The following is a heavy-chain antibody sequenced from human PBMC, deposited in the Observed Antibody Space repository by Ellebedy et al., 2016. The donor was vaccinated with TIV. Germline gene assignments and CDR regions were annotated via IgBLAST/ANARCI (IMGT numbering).Heavy chain of an antibody. Sequence: GGSLRLSCAASGFNFNSYWMGWVRQAPGKGLEWVANIYQDGSEKYYVDSAKGRFTISRDNPKKSLFLQMNSLRAEDTAVYYCARRGSYSDYAVHINNFFDRWGQGTLVTVSS. D-gene: IGHD4-11*01. CDR3: ARRGSYSDYAVHINNFFDR. CDR1: GFNFNSYW. J-gene: IGHJ5*02. CDR2: IYQDGSEK. V-gene: IGHV3-7*01.